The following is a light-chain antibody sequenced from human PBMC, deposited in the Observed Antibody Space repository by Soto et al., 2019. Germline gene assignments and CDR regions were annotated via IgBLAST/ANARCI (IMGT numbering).Light chain of an antibody. V-gene: IGKV1-5*01. CDR1: QSISSW. Sequence: DIQMTQSPSTLSASVGDRVTITCRARQSISSWLAWYQQKPGKAPKLLIYDASSLESGVPSRFSGSGSGTEFTLTISSLQPDDFATYYCQQYHTYISFGQGTRLE. J-gene: IGKJ5*01. CDR3: QQYHTYIS. CDR2: DAS.